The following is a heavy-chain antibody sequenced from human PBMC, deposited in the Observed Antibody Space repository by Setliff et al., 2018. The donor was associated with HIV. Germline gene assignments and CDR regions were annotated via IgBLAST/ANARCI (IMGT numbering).Heavy chain of an antibody. CDR1: GGSISSYY. J-gene: IGHJ4*02. D-gene: IGHD3-10*01. V-gene: IGHV4-4*07. CDR3: TGDYNSGSNRFDY. Sequence: SETLSLTCTVSGGSISSYYWSWIRQPAGQGLEWIGHIYASDNSGSTSYNPSLNSRVTISLDTSKNQFSLKLTSVTAADAALYYCTGDYNSGSNRFDYWGQGTPVTVSS. CDR2: IYASDNSGST.